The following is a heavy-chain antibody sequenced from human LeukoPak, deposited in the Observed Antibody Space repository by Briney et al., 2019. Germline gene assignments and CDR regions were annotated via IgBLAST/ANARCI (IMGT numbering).Heavy chain of an antibody. CDR1: GYTFTSYA. D-gene: IGHD6-6*01. V-gene: IGHV7-4-1*02. Sequence: ASVKVSCKASGYTFTSYAMNWVRQAPGQGLEWMGLINTNTGNPTYAQGFTGRFVFSLDTSVSTAHLQISSLKAEDTAVYYCARTGSYSSSKWFDPWGRGTLVTVSS. CDR2: INTNTGNP. J-gene: IGHJ5*02. CDR3: ARTGSYSSSKWFDP.